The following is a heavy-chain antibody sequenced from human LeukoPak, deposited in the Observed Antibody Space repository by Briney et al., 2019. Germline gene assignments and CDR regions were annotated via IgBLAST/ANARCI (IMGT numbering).Heavy chain of an antibody. CDR3: ARSRGPNTAMVPDY. CDR2: VKKDASEK. Sequence: SGGSLRLSCAASGFTFSNNWMTWVRQAPGKGLEWVASVKKDASEKYYVDSVKGRFTISRDNAKNSLYLQMNSLRAEDTAVYYCARSRGPNTAMVPDYWGQGTLVTVSS. V-gene: IGHV3-7*01. D-gene: IGHD5-18*01. CDR1: GFTFSNNW. J-gene: IGHJ4*02.